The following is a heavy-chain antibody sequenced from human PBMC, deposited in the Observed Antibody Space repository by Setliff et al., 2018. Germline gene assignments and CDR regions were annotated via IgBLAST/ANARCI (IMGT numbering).Heavy chain of an antibody. D-gene: IGHD3-10*01. V-gene: IGHV1-69*05. CDR1: GGTFSSYG. CDR2: TIPMFGTI. J-gene: IGHJ6*03. Sequence: SVKVSCKASGGTFSSYGISWVRQAPGQGLEWMGGTIPMFGTIDYARKFQGRVTIITDESTSTAYMQLSSLGSEDTAVYYCARSNMGNYYDSGRYYYYYYMDVWGKGTTVTV. CDR3: ARSNMGNYYDSGRYYYYYYMDV.